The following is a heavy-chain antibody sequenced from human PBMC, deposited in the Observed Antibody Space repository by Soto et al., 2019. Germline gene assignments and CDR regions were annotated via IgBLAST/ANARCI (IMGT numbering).Heavy chain of an antibody. Sequence: GGSLRLSCGASGFTFNSYAMHWVRQAPGEGLEWVALISYDGSDKDYADSVKGRFTICRDNSRNTLFLQMNSLRAEDTAVYYCARDYYKYYDSSGYYRSPAYWGQGTLVTVSS. CDR2: ISYDGSDK. J-gene: IGHJ4*02. V-gene: IGHV3-30-3*01. D-gene: IGHD3-22*01. CDR1: GFTFNSYA. CDR3: ARDYYKYYDSSGYYRSPAY.